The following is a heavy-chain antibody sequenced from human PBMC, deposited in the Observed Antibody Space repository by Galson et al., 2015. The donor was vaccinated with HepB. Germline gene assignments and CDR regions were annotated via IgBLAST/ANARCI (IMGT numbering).Heavy chain of an antibody. D-gene: IGHD1-26*01. CDR3: ARDREESYWGGGTNWFDP. CDR1: GFTFSSYA. CDR2: ISYDGSNK. V-gene: IGHV3-30*04. Sequence: SLRLSCAASGFTFSSYAMHWVRQAPGKGLEWVAVISYDGSNKYYADSVKGRFTISRDNSKNTLYLQMNSLRAEDTAVYYCARDREESYWGGGTNWFDPWGQGTLVTVSS. J-gene: IGHJ5*02.